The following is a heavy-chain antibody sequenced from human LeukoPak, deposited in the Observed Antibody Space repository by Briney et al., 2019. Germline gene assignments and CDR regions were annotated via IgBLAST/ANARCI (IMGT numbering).Heavy chain of an antibody. V-gene: IGHV5-51*01. J-gene: IGHJ4*02. CDR3: ARQDGSAWYYFDY. Sequence: GGSLKISCKGSGYSFPNYWIGWVRQMPGKGLEWMGIIYPGDSDHRYSPSLQGQVTISADKSTTTAYLQWSSLKASDTAIYYCARQDGSAWYYFDYWGQGTQVTVSS. CDR2: IYPGDSDH. CDR1: GYSFPNYW. D-gene: IGHD6-19*01.